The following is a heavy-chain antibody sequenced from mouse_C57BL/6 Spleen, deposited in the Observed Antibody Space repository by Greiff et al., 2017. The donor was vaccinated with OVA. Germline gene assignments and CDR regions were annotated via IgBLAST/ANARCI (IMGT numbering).Heavy chain of an antibody. V-gene: IGHV1-9*01. CDR2: IFPGSGST. J-gene: IGHJ1*03. CDR3: ARGGYYGSSYNWYFDV. CDR1: GYTFTGYW. Sequence: VQLQQSGAELMKPGASVKLSCKATGYTFTGYWIEWVKQRPGHGLEWIGEIFPGSGSTNYNEKFKGKATFTADTSSNTAYMQLSSLTTEDSAIYYWARGGYYGSSYNWYFDVWGTGTTVTVSS. D-gene: IGHD1-1*01.